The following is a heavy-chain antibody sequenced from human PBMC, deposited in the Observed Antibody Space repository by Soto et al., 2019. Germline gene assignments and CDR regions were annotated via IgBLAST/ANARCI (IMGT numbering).Heavy chain of an antibody. D-gene: IGHD3-16*01. Sequence: QITLKESGPSLVNPTETLTLTCSFSGFSLSSSGVGVAWIRQPPGKPLEWLALIYWDDDKYTSPSLKSRLTITKDTSKNQVLLLMTNMDPVDTATYFCVHLLTGGRFDSWGQGTLVTVSS. CDR1: GFSLSSSGVG. CDR2: IYWDDDK. V-gene: IGHV2-5*02. CDR3: VHLLTGGRFDS. J-gene: IGHJ4*02.